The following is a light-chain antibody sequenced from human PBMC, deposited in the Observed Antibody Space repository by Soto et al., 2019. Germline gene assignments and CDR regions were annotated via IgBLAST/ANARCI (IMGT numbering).Light chain of an antibody. CDR2: AAS. CDR1: QSIYTY. J-gene: IGKJ5*01. CDR3: HQGYSIIT. Sequence: IQRPQSPSSLSASLGDRFTITCLAIQSIYTYLNWYQQRPGEAPKVLIYAASTLQDGIPSRFSGSGSGTDFTLTIRGLQPEDFATYYCHQGYSIITFGQGTRLEIK. V-gene: IGKV1-39*01.